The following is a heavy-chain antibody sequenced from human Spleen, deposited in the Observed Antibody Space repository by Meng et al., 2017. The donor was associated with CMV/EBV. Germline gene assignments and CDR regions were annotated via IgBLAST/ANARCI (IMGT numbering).Heavy chain of an antibody. D-gene: IGHD2-8*01. V-gene: IGHV4-61*08. J-gene: IGHJ4*02. CDR2: IHYTGFT. CDR1: SGSLSSDDHS. Sequence: SETLSLTCSVSSGSLSSDDHSWTWIRQPPGGGLEWIGYIHYTGFTDYNPSVESRVTISLDMSKSQFFLALRSATAADTAVYYCVRAMGGCPNGVCYLDFLFDYWGQGTLVTVSS. CDR3: VRAMGGCPNGVCYLDFLFDY.